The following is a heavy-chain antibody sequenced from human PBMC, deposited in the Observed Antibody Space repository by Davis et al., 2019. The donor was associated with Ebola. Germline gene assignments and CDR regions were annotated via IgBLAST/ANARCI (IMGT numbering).Heavy chain of an antibody. V-gene: IGHV5-51*01. Sequence: GESLKISCKGSGYIFTNYWIGWVRQMPGKGLEWMGIIYPGDSDTRYSPSFQGQVTISADKSISTAYLQWSSLKASDTAMYYCARRGGSYGYWFDPWGQGTLVTVSS. D-gene: IGHD3-16*02. CDR1: GYIFTNYW. CDR2: IYPGDSDT. J-gene: IGHJ5*02. CDR3: ARRGGSYGYWFDP.